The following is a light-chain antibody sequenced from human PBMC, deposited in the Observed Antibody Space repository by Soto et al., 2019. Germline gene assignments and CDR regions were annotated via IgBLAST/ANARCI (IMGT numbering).Light chain of an antibody. CDR3: QQYGSSPPT. J-gene: IGKJ1*01. CDR2: GAS. Sequence: EIVMTQSPATLSVSPGEGATLSCRASQSVSSSYLAWYQQKPGQAPRLLIYGASSRATGTPDRFSGSGSGTDFTLTINRLEPEDFALYYCQQYGSSPPTFGQGTKVDIK. CDR1: QSVSSSY. V-gene: IGKV3-20*01.